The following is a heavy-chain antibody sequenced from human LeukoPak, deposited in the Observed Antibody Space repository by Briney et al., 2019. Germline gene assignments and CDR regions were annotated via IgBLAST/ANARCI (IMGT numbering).Heavy chain of an antibody. CDR2: MNPNSGNT. CDR3: AREDSTRLFDY. V-gene: IGHV1-8*03. D-gene: IGHD2-15*01. Sequence: ASVKVSCKASGNTFTSYDINWVRQATGQGLEWMGWMNPNSGNTGYAQKFQGRVTITRNTSISTAYMELSSLRSEDRAVYYCAREDSTRLFDYWGQGTLVTVSS. CDR1: GNTFTSYD. J-gene: IGHJ4*02.